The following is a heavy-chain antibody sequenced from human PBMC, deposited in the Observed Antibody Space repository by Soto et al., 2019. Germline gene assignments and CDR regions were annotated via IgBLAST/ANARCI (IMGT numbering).Heavy chain of an antibody. D-gene: IGHD1-7*01. Sequence: QVQLVQSGAEVKKPGSSVKVSCKASGGTFSSYAISWVRQAPGQGLEWMGGIIPIFGTANYAQKFQGRVTITADESTSTAYIELSSLRSEDTAVYYCSRVWGAELELRNHYYYGMDVWGQGTAVTVSS. CDR1: GGTFSSYA. V-gene: IGHV1-69*12. J-gene: IGHJ6*02. CDR2: IIPIFGTA. CDR3: SRVWGAELELRNHYYYGMDV.